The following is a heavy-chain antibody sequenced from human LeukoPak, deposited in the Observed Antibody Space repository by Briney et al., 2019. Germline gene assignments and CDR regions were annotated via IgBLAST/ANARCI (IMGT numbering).Heavy chain of an antibody. J-gene: IGHJ6*02. CDR2: IYTSGST. V-gene: IGHV4-4*07. CDR1: GGSISSYY. D-gene: IGHD1-1*01. CDR3: ARDSTTGPTYYYYGMDV. Sequence: SETLPLTCTVSGGSISSYYWSWIRQPAGKGLEWIGRIYTSGSTNYNPSLKSRVTMSVDTSKNQFSLKLSSVTAADTAVYYCARDSTTGPTYYYYGMDVWGQGTTVTVSS.